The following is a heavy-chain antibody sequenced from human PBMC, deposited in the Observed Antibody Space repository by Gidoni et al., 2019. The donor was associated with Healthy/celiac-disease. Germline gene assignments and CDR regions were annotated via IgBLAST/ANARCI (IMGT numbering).Heavy chain of an antibody. V-gene: IGHV3-33*01. D-gene: IGHD2-15*01. CDR3: ARDPSGFDY. Sequence: QVQLVESGGGVVEPGRALRRSCAASGFTFSSYGIHWVRQAPGKGRAWVAFRWYDGSNKYYADSVKGRFTISRDNSKNTLYLQMNSLRAEDTAVYYCARDPSGFDYWGQGTLVTVSS. CDR2: RWYDGSNK. CDR1: GFTFSSYG. J-gene: IGHJ4*02.